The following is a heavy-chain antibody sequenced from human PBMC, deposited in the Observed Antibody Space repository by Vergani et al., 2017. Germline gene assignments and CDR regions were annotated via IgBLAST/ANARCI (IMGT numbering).Heavy chain of an antibody. Sequence: QVQLVESGGGVVQPGRSLRLSCAASGFTFSSYGMHWVRQAPGKGLEWVAVISYDGSNKYYADSVKGRFTISRDNSKNTLYLQMNSLRAEDTAVYYCAKAYYYDSSGYYRLYYYYNDYMDVWGKGTTVTVSS. CDR2: ISYDGSNK. D-gene: IGHD3-22*01. CDR1: GFTFSSYG. V-gene: IGHV3-30*18. CDR3: AKAYYYDSSGYYRLYYYYNDYMDV. J-gene: IGHJ6*03.